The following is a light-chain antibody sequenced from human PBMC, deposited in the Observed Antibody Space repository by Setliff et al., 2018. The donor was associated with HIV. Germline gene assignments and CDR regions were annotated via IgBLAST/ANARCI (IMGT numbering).Light chain of an antibody. Sequence: SYELTQAPSVSVAPGKTARITCGGNNIGSNSVHWYQQKPGQAPVLVVYDDNDRPSGIPARFSGSNSGNTATLTISRVEAGDEADYYCQVWDNTSDHYVFGSGTKVTVL. J-gene: IGLJ1*01. CDR3: QVWDNTSDHYV. CDR1: NIGSNS. CDR2: DDN. V-gene: IGLV3-21*03.